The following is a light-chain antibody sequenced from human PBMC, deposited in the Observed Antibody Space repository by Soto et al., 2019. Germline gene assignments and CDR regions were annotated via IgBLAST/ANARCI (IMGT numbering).Light chain of an antibody. CDR3: SSYTGSSYSI. V-gene: IGLV2-14*01. CDR1: SSDVGGYNY. CDR2: EVS. Sequence: QPVLTQPASVSGSPGQSITISCTGTSSDVGGYNYVSWFQQHPGKAPKLMIYEVSHRPSGVSNRFSGSKSGNTASLTISGLQAEDEADYYCSSYTGSSYSIFGGRTKVTVL. J-gene: IGLJ2*01.